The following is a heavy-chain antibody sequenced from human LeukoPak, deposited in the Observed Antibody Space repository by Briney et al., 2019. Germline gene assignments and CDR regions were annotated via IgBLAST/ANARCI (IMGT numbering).Heavy chain of an antibody. V-gene: IGHV3-11*01. CDR2: SKSEGTTT. Sequence: PGGSLRLSCVASGFSLGDHGMSWVRQAPGKGLEWISYSKSEGTTTSYADSVKGRFTTSRDNAKNSLYLQMNSLRAEDTALYYCARAWHYFDYWGQGTLVTVSS. J-gene: IGHJ4*02. CDR3: ARAWHYFDY. CDR1: GFSLGDHG.